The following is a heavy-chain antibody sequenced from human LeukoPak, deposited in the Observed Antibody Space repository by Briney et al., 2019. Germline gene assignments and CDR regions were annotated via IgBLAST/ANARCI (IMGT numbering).Heavy chain of an antibody. CDR2: IYYSGSA. J-gene: IGHJ4*02. Sequence: SETLSLTCTVSGDSINNYYWSWIRQPPGRGLEWIGYIYYSGSANYNPSLKSRVTISVDRSKNQFSLKLSSATATDTAVYYCARTGGASGDYLDFWGQGALVTVSS. V-gene: IGHV4-59*01. D-gene: IGHD3-16*01. CDR1: GDSINNYY. CDR3: ARTGGASGDYLDF.